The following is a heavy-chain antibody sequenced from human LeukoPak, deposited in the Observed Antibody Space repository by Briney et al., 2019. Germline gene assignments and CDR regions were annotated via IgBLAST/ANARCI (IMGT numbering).Heavy chain of an antibody. CDR3: AKDAYYYDSSGYYAAIDY. CDR2: ISGNDGST. J-gene: IGHJ4*02. Sequence: PGGSLRLSCAASGFTFSSYAMSWVRQAPGKGLEWVSAISGNDGSTYYADSVKGRFTISRDNSKNTLYLQMNSLRAEDTAVYYCAKDAYYYDSSGYYAAIDYWGQGTLVTVSS. CDR1: GFTFSSYA. V-gene: IGHV3-23*01. D-gene: IGHD3-22*01.